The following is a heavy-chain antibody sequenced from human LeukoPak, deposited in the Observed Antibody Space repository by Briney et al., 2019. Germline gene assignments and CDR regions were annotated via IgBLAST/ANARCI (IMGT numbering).Heavy chain of an antibody. CDR1: GFMFNTYA. CDR3: ARTGVVIRAFDAFDN. CDR2: ISYDGRSE. V-gene: IGHV3-30*04. Sequence: PGGSLRLSCAASGFMFNTYAINWVRQGQGKGLEWVAIISYDGRSEYYADSVKGRFTISRDNSRNILYLQMNSLRVEDSALYYCARTGVVIRAFDAFDNWGQGTMVAVSS. J-gene: IGHJ3*02. D-gene: IGHD3-3*01.